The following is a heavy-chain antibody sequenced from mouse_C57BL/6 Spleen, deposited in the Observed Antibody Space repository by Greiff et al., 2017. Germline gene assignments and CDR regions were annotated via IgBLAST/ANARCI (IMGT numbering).Heavy chain of an antibody. CDR1: GYSITSGYY. CDR2: ISYDGSN. Sequence: EVKLQESGPGLVKPSQSLSLTCSVTGYSITSGYYWNWIRQFPGNKLEWMGYISYDGSNNYNPSLKNRISITRDTSKNQFFLKLNSVTTEDTATYYCARTVQLGYYFDYWGQGTTLTVSS. V-gene: IGHV3-6*01. J-gene: IGHJ2*01. CDR3: ARTVQLGYYFDY. D-gene: IGHD3-1*01.